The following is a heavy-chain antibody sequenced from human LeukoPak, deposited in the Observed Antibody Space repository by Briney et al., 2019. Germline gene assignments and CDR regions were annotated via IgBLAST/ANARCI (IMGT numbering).Heavy chain of an antibody. V-gene: IGHV4-39*02. J-gene: IGHJ6*03. Sequence: SETLSLTCTVSGGSISSSSYYWGWIRQPPGKGLEWIGSIYYSGSTYYNPSLKSRVTISVDTSKNQFSLKLSSVTAADTAVYYCAREYSGSYGPVYYYYMDVWGKGTTVTVSS. D-gene: IGHD1-26*01. CDR1: GGSISSSSYY. CDR3: AREYSGSYGPVYYYYMDV. CDR2: IYYSGST.